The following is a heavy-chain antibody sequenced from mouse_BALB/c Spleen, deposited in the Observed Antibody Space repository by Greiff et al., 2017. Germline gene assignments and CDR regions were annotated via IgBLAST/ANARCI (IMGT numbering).Heavy chain of an antibody. CDR1: GYSITSDYA. CDR3: ARRTGAWFAY. Sequence: EVQLVESGPGLVKPSQSLSLTCTVTGYSITSDYAWNWIRQFPGNKLEWMGYISYSGSTSYNPSLKSQIFITRDTSKNQFFLQLNSVTTEDTATYYCARRTGAWFAYWGQGTLVTVSA. J-gene: IGHJ3*01. CDR2: ISYSGST. V-gene: IGHV3-2*02.